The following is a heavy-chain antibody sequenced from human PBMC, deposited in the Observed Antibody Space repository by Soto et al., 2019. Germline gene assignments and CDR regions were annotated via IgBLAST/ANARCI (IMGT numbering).Heavy chain of an antibody. Sequence: PSETLSLTCPVSGGSISSGGYYWSWIRQHPGKGLEWIGYIYYSGSTYYNPSLKSRVTISVDTSKNQFSLKLSSVTAADTAVYYCARWILGDYGDYDAFDIWGQGTMVTVSS. CDR3: ARWILGDYGDYDAFDI. D-gene: IGHD4-17*01. CDR1: GGSISSGGYY. J-gene: IGHJ3*02. CDR2: IYYSGST. V-gene: IGHV4-31*03.